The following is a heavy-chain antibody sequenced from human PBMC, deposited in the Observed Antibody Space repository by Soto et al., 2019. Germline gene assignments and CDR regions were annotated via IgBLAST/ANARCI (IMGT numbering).Heavy chain of an antibody. J-gene: IGHJ5*02. CDR3: AHRPPYCGGDCYSGNNWFDP. D-gene: IGHD2-21*02. CDR2: IYWDDDK. Sequence: QITLKESGPTLVKPTQTLTLTCTFSGFSLSTSGVGVGWIRQPPGKALEWLALIYWDDDKRYSPSLKSRLTITKDTSKNQVVLTMTNMDPVDTATYYCAHRPPYCGGDCYSGNNWFDPWGQGTLVTVSS. V-gene: IGHV2-5*02. CDR1: GFSLSTSGVG.